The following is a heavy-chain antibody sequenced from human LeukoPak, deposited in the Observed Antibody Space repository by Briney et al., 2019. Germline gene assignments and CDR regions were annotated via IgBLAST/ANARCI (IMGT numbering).Heavy chain of an antibody. CDR3: ARRTSPYYYDSSGLSDDAFDI. D-gene: IGHD3-22*01. V-gene: IGHV4-39*01. J-gene: IGHJ3*02. CDR1: GGSISSSSYY. CDR2: IYYSGST. Sequence: SETLSLTCTVSGGSISSSSYYWGWIRQPPGKGLEWIGSIYYSGSTYYNPSLKSRVTISVDTSKNQFSLKLSPVTAADTAVYYCARRTSPYYYDSSGLSDDAFDIWGQGTMVTVSS.